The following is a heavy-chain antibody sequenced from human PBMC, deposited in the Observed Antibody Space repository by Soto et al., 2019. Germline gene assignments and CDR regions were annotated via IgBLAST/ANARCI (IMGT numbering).Heavy chain of an antibody. CDR1: VYTFTRNY. V-gene: IGHV1-18*04. Sequence: ASVTVSCKASVYTFTRNYVHWVRQAHGQGLEWMGWISTYNGDTNYAQTFQGRVTMTTDTSTSTVHMEVRSLRSDDTAVYYCARGGVAPYYYYGMDVGGQGTPVTVSS. CDR2: ISTYNGDT. J-gene: IGHJ6*02. D-gene: IGHD5-12*01. CDR3: ARGGVAPYYYYGMDV.